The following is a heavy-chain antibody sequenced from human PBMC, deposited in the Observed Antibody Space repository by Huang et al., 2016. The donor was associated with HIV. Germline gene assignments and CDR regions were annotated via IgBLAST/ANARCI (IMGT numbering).Heavy chain of an antibody. D-gene: IGHD2-8*02. CDR3: TIFGSGGFDL. V-gene: IGHV4-61*09. CDR2: SYTRGST. Sequence: QVQLQESGPGLVKPSKTLSLTCTVSGVSISSSSDYWSWIRQPAGKGLEWIGYSYTRGSTSYNPSRKSRVTMSIDTSKNQFSLKLSSVTAADTAVYYCTIFGSGGFDLWGRGTLVTVSS. CDR1: GVSISSSSDY. J-gene: IGHJ2*01.